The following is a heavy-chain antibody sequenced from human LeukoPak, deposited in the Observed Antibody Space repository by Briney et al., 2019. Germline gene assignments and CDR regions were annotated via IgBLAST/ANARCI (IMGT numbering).Heavy chain of an antibody. V-gene: IGHV4-59*08. J-gene: IGHJ4*02. CDR2: IYSGGST. CDR1: GDSVTSYY. Sequence: SVTLSLTCTVSGDSVTSYYWSWIRQPPGKGLEWIGYIYSGGSTIYNPSLKSRLTISIDTSKSQFSLKLSSVTAADTAVYYCAINSSGDSSGYDYWGQGTLVTVSS. D-gene: IGHD3-22*01. CDR3: AINSSGDSSGYDY.